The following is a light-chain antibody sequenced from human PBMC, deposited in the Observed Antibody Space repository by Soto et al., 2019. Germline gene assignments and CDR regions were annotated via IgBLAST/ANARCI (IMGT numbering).Light chain of an antibody. V-gene: IGLV2-18*02. CDR2: EVS. CDR1: STDFVSYNR. J-gene: IGLJ2*01. CDR3: CSYAGSYPVI. Sequence: QSALTQPPSVSGSPGQSVTISCTGTSTDFVSYNRVSWYQQPPGTAPKLMIYEVSKRPSGVPDRFSGSKSGNTASLTISGLQAEDESDYFCCSYAGSYPVIFGGGTQLTVL.